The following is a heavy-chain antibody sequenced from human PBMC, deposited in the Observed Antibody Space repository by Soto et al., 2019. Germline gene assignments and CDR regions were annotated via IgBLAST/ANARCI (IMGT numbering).Heavy chain of an antibody. CDR3: ARPPYYYDSSGYYTAHFDY. Sequence: GGSLRLSCAASGFTFSSYALHWVRQAPGKGLEWVAVVSNDGSDKSYADSVKGRFTISRDNSKNTLYLQMNSLRPEDTAVYYCARPPYYYDSSGYYTAHFDYWGQGTLVTVPS. D-gene: IGHD3-22*01. J-gene: IGHJ4*02. V-gene: IGHV3-30-3*01. CDR1: GFTFSSYA. CDR2: VSNDGSDK.